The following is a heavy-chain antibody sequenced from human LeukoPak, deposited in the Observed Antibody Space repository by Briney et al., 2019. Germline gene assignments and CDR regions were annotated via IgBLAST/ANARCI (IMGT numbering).Heavy chain of an antibody. CDR2: IYPGDSDT. V-gene: IGHV5-51*01. Sequence: GESLKISCKGSGYTFTNYWIGWVRQMPGKGLEWVGIIYPGDSDTRYSPSFQGQVTISADKSISTAHLQWHSLKASDTALYYCARRQAAAVNWFDSWGQGTLVTVSS. J-gene: IGHJ5*01. D-gene: IGHD6-25*01. CDR1: GYTFTNYW. CDR3: ARRQAAAVNWFDS.